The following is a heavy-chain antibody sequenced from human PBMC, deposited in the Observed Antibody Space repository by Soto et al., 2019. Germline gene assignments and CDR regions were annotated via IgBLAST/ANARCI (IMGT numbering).Heavy chain of an antibody. Sequence: ASVKVSCKASGGTFSSYAISWVRQAPGQGLEWMGGIIPILGIANYAQKFQGRVTITADKSTSTAYMELSSLRSEDTAVYYCARFTYWGGDCYSYFDYWGQGTLVTVSS. J-gene: IGHJ4*02. D-gene: IGHD2-21*02. V-gene: IGHV1-69*10. CDR2: IIPILGIA. CDR3: ARFTYWGGDCYSYFDY. CDR1: GGTFSSYA.